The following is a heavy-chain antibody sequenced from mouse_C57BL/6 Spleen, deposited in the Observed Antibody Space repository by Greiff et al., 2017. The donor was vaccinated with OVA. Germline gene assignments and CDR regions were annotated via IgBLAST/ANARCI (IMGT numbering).Heavy chain of an antibody. CDR2: IHPNSGST. CDR1: GYTFTSYW. CDR3: ARPLVTTVVERDAMDY. J-gene: IGHJ4*01. Sequence: QVQLQQPGAELVKPGASVKLFCKASGYTFTSYWMHWVKQRPGQGLEWIGMIHPNSGSTNYNEKFKSKATLTVDKSSSTAYMQLSSLTSEDSAVYYCARPLVTTVVERDAMDYWGQGTSVTVSS. D-gene: IGHD1-1*01. V-gene: IGHV1-64*01.